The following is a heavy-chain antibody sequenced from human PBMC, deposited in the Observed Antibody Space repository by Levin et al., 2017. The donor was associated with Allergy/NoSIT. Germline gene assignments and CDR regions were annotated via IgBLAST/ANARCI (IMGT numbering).Heavy chain of an antibody. CDR2: IIPIFGTA. CDR3: ARGDEECSSTSCYGVLDY. Sequence: SVKVSCKASGGTFSSYAISWVRQAPGQGLEWMGGIIPIFGTANYAQKVQGRVTSTADESTSTAYMELSSLRSEDTAVYYCARGDEECSSTSCYGVLDYWGQGTLVTVSS. D-gene: IGHD2-2*01. CDR1: GGTFSSYA. J-gene: IGHJ4*02. V-gene: IGHV1-69*13.